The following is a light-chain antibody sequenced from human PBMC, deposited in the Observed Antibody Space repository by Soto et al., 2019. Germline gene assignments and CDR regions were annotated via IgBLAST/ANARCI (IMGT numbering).Light chain of an antibody. CDR3: QQYYSCPWT. J-gene: IGKJ1*01. CDR1: QGIISY. V-gene: IGKV1D-8*01. CDR2: AAS. Sequence: IWMTQSQSLLSASTGDRVAISCRMSQGIISYLAWYQQKPGKAPELLIYAASTLQSGVPSRFSGSGSGTDFTLTIRGLQSEDFATYYCQQYYSCPWTFGQGTKVDIK.